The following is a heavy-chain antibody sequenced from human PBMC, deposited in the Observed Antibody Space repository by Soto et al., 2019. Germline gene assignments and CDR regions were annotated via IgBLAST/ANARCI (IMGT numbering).Heavy chain of an antibody. CDR3: AKTGAYSSGPYYFDY. D-gene: IGHD5-18*01. CDR1: GFTFITYA. CDR2: IRGSGDST. J-gene: IGHJ4*02. V-gene: IGHV3-23*01. Sequence: GSLRLSCAASGFTFITYAMTWVRQAPGKGLEWVSGIRGSGDSTFYSDSVKGRFTISRDNSKNTLYLQMNSLRAEDTAVYYCAKTGAYSSGPYYFDYWGQGTLVTVSS.